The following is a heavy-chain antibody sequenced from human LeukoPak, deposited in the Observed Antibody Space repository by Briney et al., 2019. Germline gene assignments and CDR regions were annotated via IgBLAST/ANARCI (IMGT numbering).Heavy chain of an antibody. CDR1: GFSFSSSW. CDR3: GRFGDEAGIDN. V-gene: IGHV3-7*01. J-gene: IGHJ4*02. D-gene: IGHD3-10*01. Sequence: GGSLRLSCEASGFSFSSSWMTWVRQAPGKGLEWVANIKPSGTETYYGDPVKGRFTISRDNAKNLLYLQMSSLRAEDTAVYSCGRFGDEAGIDNWGQGTLVTVSS. CDR2: IKPSGTET.